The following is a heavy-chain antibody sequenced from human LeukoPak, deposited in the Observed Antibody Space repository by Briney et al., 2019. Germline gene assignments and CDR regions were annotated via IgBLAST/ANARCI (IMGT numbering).Heavy chain of an antibody. CDR3: ARPESYYDSSGYLPY. CDR1: GYTFTSYG. D-gene: IGHD3-22*01. Sequence: SVKVSCKASGYTFTSYGISWVRQAPGQGLEWMGRIIPILGIANYAQKFQGRVTITADKSTSTAYMELSSLRSEDTAVYYCARPESYYDSSGYLPYWGQGTLVTVSS. J-gene: IGHJ4*02. V-gene: IGHV1-69*04. CDR2: IIPILGIA.